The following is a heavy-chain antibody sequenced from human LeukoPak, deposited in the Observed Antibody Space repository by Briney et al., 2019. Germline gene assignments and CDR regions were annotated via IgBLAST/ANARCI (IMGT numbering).Heavy chain of an antibody. CDR2: ISGSGGST. J-gene: IGHJ4*02. CDR3: AKDGEGTTKFHY. Sequence: PGGSLRLSCAASGFTFSSCATSWVRQAPGKGLEWVSAISGSGGSTYYADSVKGRFTISRDNSKNTLYLQMNSLRAEDTAIYYCAKDGEGTTKFHYWGQGTLVTVST. CDR1: GFTFSSCA. V-gene: IGHV3-23*01. D-gene: IGHD1-26*01.